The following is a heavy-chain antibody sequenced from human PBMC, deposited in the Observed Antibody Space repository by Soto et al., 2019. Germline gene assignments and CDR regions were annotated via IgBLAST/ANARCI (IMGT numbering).Heavy chain of an antibody. D-gene: IGHD1-7*01. CDR2: TYYRSKWYN. Sequence: TNPPTGPISGDSVSSNSAAWNWIRQSPSRGLEWLGRTYYRSKWYNDYAVSVKSRITINPDTSKNQFSLQLNSVTPEDTAVYYCARANWNYRPRFDYWGQGTLVTVSS. CDR3: ARANWNYRPRFDY. CDR1: GDSVSSNSAA. J-gene: IGHJ4*02. V-gene: IGHV6-1*01.